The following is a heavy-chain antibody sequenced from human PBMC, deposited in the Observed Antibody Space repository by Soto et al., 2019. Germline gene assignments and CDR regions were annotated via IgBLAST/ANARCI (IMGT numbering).Heavy chain of an antibody. J-gene: IGHJ4*02. CDR1: GFTVSSNY. CDR3: ARKGAGTDS. V-gene: IGHV3-53*04. Sequence: EVQLVESGVGLVQPGGSLRLSCAASGFTVSSNYMSWVRQAPGKGLEWVSVIYSGSSTYYADSVKGRFTISRQNSKITLYLEKTRMTAEATAVYYCARKGAGTDSWGQETLVTGSS. D-gene: IGHD6-13*01. CDR2: IYSGSST.